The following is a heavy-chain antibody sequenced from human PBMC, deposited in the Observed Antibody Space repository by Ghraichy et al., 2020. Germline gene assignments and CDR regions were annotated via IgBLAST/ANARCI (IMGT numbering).Heavy chain of an antibody. D-gene: IGHD6-6*01. CDR3: ASIAARNYYYGMDV. V-gene: IGHV3-9*01. J-gene: IGHJ6*02. CDR2: ISWNSGSI. CDR1: GFTFDDYA. Sequence: GGSLRLSCAASGFTFDDYAMHWVRQAPGKGLEWVSGISWNSGSIGYADSVKGRFTISRDNAKNSLYLQMNSLRAEDTALYYCASIAARNYYYGMDVWGQGTTVTVSS.